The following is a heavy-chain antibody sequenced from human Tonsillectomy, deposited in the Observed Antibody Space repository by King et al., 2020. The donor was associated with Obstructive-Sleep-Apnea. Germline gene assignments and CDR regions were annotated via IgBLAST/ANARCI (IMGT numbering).Heavy chain of an antibody. CDR1: GGSISTYY. CDR2: FYYSGST. CDR3: ARVRGLLPGYFDY. J-gene: IGHJ4*02. V-gene: IGHV4-59*01. D-gene: IGHD2-15*01. Sequence: VQLQESGPGLVKPSETLSLTCTVSGGSISTYYWSWIRQPPGGGLEWIGYFYYSGSTNSNPPLKSRVTISVDTSKNQFSLRLSSVTAADTAVYYCARVRGLLPGYFDYWGQGTLVTVSS.